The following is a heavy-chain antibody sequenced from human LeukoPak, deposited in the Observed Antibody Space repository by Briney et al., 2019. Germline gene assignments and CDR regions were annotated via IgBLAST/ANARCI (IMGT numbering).Heavy chain of an antibody. J-gene: IGHJ4*02. D-gene: IGHD5-24*01. Sequence: GGSLRLSCAASGFTFSDYNMNWVRQTPGKGLEWVSCISGRNNYMYYADSVKGRFTISRDNAKNSLYPQMNSLRAEDTAVYYCARDLVSRDGYNYIDFWGQGTLVTVSS. V-gene: IGHV3-21*01. CDR1: GFTFSDYN. CDR3: ARDLVSRDGYNYIDF. CDR2: ISGRNNYM.